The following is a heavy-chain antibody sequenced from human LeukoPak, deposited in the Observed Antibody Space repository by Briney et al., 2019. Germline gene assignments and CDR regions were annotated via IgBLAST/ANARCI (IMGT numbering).Heavy chain of an antibody. D-gene: IGHD2-2*02. CDR3: ARFGDIVVVPAAINFDY. CDR2: ISAYNGNT. Sequence: ASVKVSCKASGYTFTSYGISWVRQAPGQGLEWMGWISAYNGNTNYAQKIQGRVTMTTDTSTSTAYMELRSLRSDDTAVYYCARFGDIVVVPAAINFDYWGQGTLVTVSS. CDR1: GYTFTSYG. V-gene: IGHV1-18*01. J-gene: IGHJ4*02.